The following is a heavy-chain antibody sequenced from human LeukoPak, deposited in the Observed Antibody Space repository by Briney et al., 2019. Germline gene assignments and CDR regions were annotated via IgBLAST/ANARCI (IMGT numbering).Heavy chain of an antibody. CDR1: GFTFSSYA. V-gene: IGHV3-30-3*01. CDR2: ISYDGSNK. CDR3: AKARTKYSSSNPYYYYMDV. Sequence: GGCLRLSCAASGFTFSSYAMHWVRQAPGKGLEWVAVISYDGSNKYYADSVKGRFTISRDNSKNTLYLQMNSLRAEDTAVYYCAKARTKYSSSNPYYYYMDVWGKGTTVTVSS. D-gene: IGHD6-6*01. J-gene: IGHJ6*03.